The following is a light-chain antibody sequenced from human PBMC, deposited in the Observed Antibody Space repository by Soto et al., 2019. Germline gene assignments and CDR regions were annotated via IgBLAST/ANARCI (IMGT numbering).Light chain of an antibody. V-gene: IGKV3-15*01. CDR2: GAS. CDR1: QTISTN. CDR3: QQYNGWPLT. Sequence: VMTQSPATLSVSPRERGTLSCRASQTISTNLAWYQQKRGQAPRLLIYGASTRATGVPDRFSGSGSGTDFTLTISSLQSEDFADYYCQQYNGWPLTFGGGTKVDIK. J-gene: IGKJ4*01.